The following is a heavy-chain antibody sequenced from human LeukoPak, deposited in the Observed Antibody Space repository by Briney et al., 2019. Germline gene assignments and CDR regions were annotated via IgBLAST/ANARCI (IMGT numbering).Heavy chain of an antibody. V-gene: IGHV3-64*04. D-gene: IGHD5-24*01. CDR1: GFTFSSYA. CDR2: ISSNGGST. J-gene: IGHJ4*02. CDR3: ARLEMATITFDY. Sequence: PGGSLRLSCSASGFTFSSYAMHWVRQAPGKGLEYVSAISSNGGSTYYADSVKGRFTISRDNSKNTLYLQMNSLRAEDTAVYYCARLEMATITFDYWGQGTLVTVSS.